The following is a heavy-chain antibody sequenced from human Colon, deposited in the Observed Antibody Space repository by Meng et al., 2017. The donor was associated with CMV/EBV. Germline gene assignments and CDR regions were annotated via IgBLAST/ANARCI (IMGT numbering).Heavy chain of an antibody. V-gene: IGHV3-72*01. CDR3: ARDGGNYDFGNY. Sequence: VSGFIFSDYRMDWIRQAPGKGLEWVARIRHKASGYTTEYAASVRGRFTVSRDDSKNSLFLQMSSLETEDTAVYHCARDGGNYDFGNYWGQGTLVTVSS. CDR1: GFIFSDYR. D-gene: IGHD4-17*01. J-gene: IGHJ4*02. CDR2: IRHKASGYTT.